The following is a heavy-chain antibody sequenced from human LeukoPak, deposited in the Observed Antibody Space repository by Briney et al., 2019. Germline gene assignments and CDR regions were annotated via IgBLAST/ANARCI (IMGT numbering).Heavy chain of an antibody. CDR3: ARDRHSSGYPGAWPRYYYYYGMDV. V-gene: IGHV3-7*01. CDR2: IKQDGSAK. D-gene: IGHD3-22*01. J-gene: IGHJ6*02. Sequence: SGGSLRLSCAASGFIFSDSWMHWVRQAPGKGLEWVANIKQDGSAKFYVDSVKGRFTISRDNVKNSLYLQMNSLTAEDTAVYYCARDRHSSGYPGAWPRYYYYYGMDVWGQGTTVTVSS. CDR1: GFIFSDSW.